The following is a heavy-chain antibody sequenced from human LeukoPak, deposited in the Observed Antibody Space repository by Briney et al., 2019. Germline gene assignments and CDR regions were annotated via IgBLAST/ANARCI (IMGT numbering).Heavy chain of an antibody. CDR1: GFPFSSYA. CDR3: ARASDGMDV. Sequence: GGSLRLSCAASGFPFSSYAMHWVRQAPGKGLEGVAVISYDGSNKYYADPVKGRFTISRDNSKNTLYLQMNSLRAEDTAVYYCARASDGMDVWGQGTTVTVSS. CDR2: ISYDGSNK. V-gene: IGHV3-30-3*01. J-gene: IGHJ6*02.